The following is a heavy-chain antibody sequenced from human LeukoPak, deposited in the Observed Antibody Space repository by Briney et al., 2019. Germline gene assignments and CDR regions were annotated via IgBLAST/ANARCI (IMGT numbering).Heavy chain of an antibody. CDR3: ARDGTYTDYDPDFDI. Sequence: GGSLRLSCAASGFTFSRFCMSGVRQAPGKGLEWVANIKQEGSEKYYVDCVKGRFTISRDNAKNSLYLQMNSLRAEDTAVFYCARDGTYTDYDPDFDIWGQGTLVTVSS. D-gene: IGHD5-12*01. V-gene: IGHV3-7*04. CDR2: IKQEGSEK. CDR1: GFTFSRFC. J-gene: IGHJ4*02.